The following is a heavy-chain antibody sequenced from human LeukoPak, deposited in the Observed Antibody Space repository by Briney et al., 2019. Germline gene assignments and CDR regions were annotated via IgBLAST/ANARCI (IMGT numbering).Heavy chain of an antibody. Sequence: GGSLRLSCAASGFTFSSYAMNWVRQAPGKGLQWVSYISFDSLNIYYADSMKGRFTISRNNAKNSLYLQMNSLRAEDTAVYYCVPQRAYGGSPLDYWGQGTPVGVSS. CDR2: ISFDSLNI. D-gene: IGHD4-23*01. CDR3: VPQRAYGGSPLDY. V-gene: IGHV3-48*01. CDR1: GFTFSSYA. J-gene: IGHJ4*02.